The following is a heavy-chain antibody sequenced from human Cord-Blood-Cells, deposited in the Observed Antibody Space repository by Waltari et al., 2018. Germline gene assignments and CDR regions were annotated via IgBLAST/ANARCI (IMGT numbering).Heavy chain of an antibody. CDR3: ARDSGDYVWGSYRYFDY. Sequence: EVQLVESGGGLVKPGGSLRLPCAASGFTFSSYSMNWVRQAPGKGLEWVSSISSSSHIYYADSVKGRFTISRDNAKNSLYLQMNSLRAEDTAVYYCARDSGDYVWGSYRYFDYWGQGTLVTVSS. J-gene: IGHJ4*02. CDR1: GFTFSSYS. D-gene: IGHD3-16*02. CDR2: ISSSSHI. V-gene: IGHV3-21*01.